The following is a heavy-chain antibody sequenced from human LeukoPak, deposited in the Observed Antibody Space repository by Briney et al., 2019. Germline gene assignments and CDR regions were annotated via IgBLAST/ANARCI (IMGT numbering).Heavy chain of an antibody. V-gene: IGHV3-30-3*01. J-gene: IGHJ4*02. CDR1: GFTFSSYA. Sequence: PGRSLRLSCAASGFTFSSYAMHWVRQAPGKGLEWVAVISYDRSNKYYADSVKGRFTISRDNSKNTLYLQMNSLRAEDTAVYYCASVKYSGSYSGEFDYWGQGTLVTVSS. D-gene: IGHD1-26*01. CDR3: ASVKYSGSYSGEFDY. CDR2: ISYDRSNK.